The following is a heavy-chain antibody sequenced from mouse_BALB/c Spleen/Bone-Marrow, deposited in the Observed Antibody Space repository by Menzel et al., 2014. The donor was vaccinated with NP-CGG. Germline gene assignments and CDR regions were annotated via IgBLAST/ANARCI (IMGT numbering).Heavy chain of an antibody. Sequence: VQLQQSGAELVKPGASVKLSCTASGFNIKDTYMHWVKQRPEQGLEWIGRIDPANGYTKFDPKFQGKATVTADTSSNTAYLQLSSLTSEDTVVYYCARGTTVVSYYAMDYWVKERQSPSPQ. CDR1: GFNIKDTY. J-gene: IGHJ4*01. CDR3: ARGTTVVSYYAMDY. V-gene: IGHV14-3*02. D-gene: IGHD1-1*01. CDR2: IDPANGYT.